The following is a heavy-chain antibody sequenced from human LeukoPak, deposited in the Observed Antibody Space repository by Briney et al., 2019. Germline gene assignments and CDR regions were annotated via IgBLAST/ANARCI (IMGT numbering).Heavy chain of an antibody. J-gene: IGHJ6*03. CDR1: GGSISSHY. CDR2: IYYSGST. CDR3: ASGGDYGYYYYMDV. Sequence: SETLSLTCTVSGGSISSHYWSWIRQPPGKGLEWIGYIYYSGSTNYNPSLKRRVTISVDTSNNQFSLKLSSVTAADTAVYYCASGGDYGYYYYMDVWGKGTTVTVSS. D-gene: IGHD3-16*01. V-gene: IGHV4-59*11.